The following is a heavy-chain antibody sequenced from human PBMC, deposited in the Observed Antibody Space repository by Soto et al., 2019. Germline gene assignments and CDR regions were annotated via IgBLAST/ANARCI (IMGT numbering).Heavy chain of an antibody. CDR1: GGTFDNYA. CDR2: IIPMFETV. Sequence: SVKVSCKASGGTFDNYAVSWVRQAPGQGLEWMGGIIPMFETVNYAQRFQGRLTIAADESTSTAYMELTSLTSADTAIYFCARGLRTGNYGMDVWGEGTTVTVSS. V-gene: IGHV1-69*13. J-gene: IGHJ6*04. D-gene: IGHD2-15*01. CDR3: ARGLRTGNYGMDV.